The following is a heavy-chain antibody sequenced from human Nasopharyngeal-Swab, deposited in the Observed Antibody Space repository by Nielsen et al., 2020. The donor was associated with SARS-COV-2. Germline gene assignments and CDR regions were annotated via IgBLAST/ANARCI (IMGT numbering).Heavy chain of an antibody. Sequence: SATLSLTCTVSCGSISSVSYYWSWIRQPPGKGLEWIGRIYTSGSNNYNPSPKSRVTISVDTSKNQFSLKLSSVTAADTAVYYCARSYGYSYGYFDYWGQGTLVTVSS. J-gene: IGHJ4*02. D-gene: IGHD5-18*01. V-gene: IGHV4-61*02. CDR1: CGSISSVSYY. CDR3: ARSYGYSYGYFDY. CDR2: IYTSGSN.